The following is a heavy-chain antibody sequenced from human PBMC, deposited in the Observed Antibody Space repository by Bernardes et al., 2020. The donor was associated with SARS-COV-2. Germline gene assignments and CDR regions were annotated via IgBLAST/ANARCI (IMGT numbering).Heavy chain of an antibody. V-gene: IGHV4-59*01. J-gene: IGHJ6*01. CDR2: IYYSGST. CDR1: GGSISSYY. CDR3: ARDLGQQPYGMDV. D-gene: IGHD6-13*01. Sequence: SETLSLTCTVSGGSISSYYWSWILQPPGKGLECIGYIYYSGSTNYNPPQRSRVTISLATSKNQFSLKLSSVTAADTAVYYCARDLGQQPYGMDVWGQGTTVTGSS.